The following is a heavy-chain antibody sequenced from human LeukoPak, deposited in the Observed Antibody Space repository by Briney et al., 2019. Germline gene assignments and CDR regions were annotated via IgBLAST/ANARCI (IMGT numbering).Heavy chain of an antibody. CDR1: GFTFSSYS. CDR2: ISYDGSNK. J-gene: IGHJ6*02. D-gene: IGHD3-10*01. CDR3: ARDRAPQSLLGYGMDV. V-gene: IGHV3-30*03. Sequence: GGSLRLSCAASGFTFSSYSMNWVRQAPGKGLEWVAVISYDGSNKYYADSVKGRFTISRDNSKNTLYLQMNSLRAEDTAVYYCARDRAPQSLLGYGMDVWGQGTTVTVSS.